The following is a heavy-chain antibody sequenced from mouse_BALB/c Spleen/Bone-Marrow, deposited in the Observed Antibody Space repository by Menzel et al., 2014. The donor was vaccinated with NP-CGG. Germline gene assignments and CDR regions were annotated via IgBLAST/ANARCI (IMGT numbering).Heavy chain of an antibody. D-gene: IGHD1-1*02. CDR3: ARGWLITY. CDR2: FYPGNGDT. J-gene: IGHJ3*01. CDR1: GYTFTSYS. Sequence: QVQLQQSGAELVKLGASVKMSCKASGYTFTSYSMHWVKQTPGQGLEWIGTFYPGNGDTSYNQKFKGKATLTADTFSSTAYMQLSSLTSEDSAVYYCARGWLITYWGQGTLVTVSA. V-gene: IGHV1-12*01.